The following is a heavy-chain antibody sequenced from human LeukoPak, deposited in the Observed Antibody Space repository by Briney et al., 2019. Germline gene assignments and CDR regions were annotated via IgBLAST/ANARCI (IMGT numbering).Heavy chain of an antibody. CDR3: ARSRPFWLGASSFDY. CDR2: IYSGGST. D-gene: IGHD3-9*01. J-gene: IGHJ4*02. V-gene: IGHV3-66*01. CDR1: GFTVSSNY. Sequence: GGSLRLSCAASGFTVSSNYMSWVRQAPGKGLEWVSVIYSGGSTYYADSVKGRFTISRDNSKNTLYLQMNSLRAEDTAVYYCARSRPFWLGASSFDYWGQGTLVTVSS.